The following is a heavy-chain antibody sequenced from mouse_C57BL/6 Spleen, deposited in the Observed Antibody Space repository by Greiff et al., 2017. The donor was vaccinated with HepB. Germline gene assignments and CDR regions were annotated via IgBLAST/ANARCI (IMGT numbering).Heavy chain of an antibody. V-gene: IGHV1-55*01. Sequence: VQLQQPGAELVKPGASVKMSCKASGYTFTSYWITWVKQRPGQGLEWIGDIYPGSGSTNYNEKFKSKATLTVDTSSSTAYMQLSSLTSEDSAVYYCARGYYYGSSHWYFDVWGTGTTVTVSS. D-gene: IGHD1-1*01. CDR1: GYTFTSYW. CDR3: ARGYYYGSSHWYFDV. CDR2: IYPGSGST. J-gene: IGHJ1*03.